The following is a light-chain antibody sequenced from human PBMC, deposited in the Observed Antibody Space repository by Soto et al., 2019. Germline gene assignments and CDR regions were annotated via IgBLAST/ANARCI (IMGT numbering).Light chain of an antibody. J-gene: IGLJ1*01. CDR2: QVN. V-gene: IGLV2-14*01. CDR1: SSDVGAYNY. Sequence: QSALTQPASVSGSPGQSITNSCTGTSSDVGAYNYVSWYQQYPGEVPKLLIYQVNDRPSGVSDRFSGSKSGNTASLTISGLQAEDEADYYCGSYTSTNTQVFGSGTKLTVL. CDR3: GSYTSTNTQV.